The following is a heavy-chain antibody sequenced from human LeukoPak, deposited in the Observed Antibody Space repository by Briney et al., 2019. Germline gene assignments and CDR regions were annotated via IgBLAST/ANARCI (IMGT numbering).Heavy chain of an antibody. D-gene: IGHD2-2*01. Sequence: KTSETLSLTCAVYGGSFSGYYWSWIRQPPGKGLEWIGEINHSGSTNYNPSLKSRVTISVDTSKNQFSLKLSSVTAADTAVHYCAGGRNTNIVVVPAANPLYYFDYWGQGTLVTVSS. CDR1: GGSFSGYY. J-gene: IGHJ4*02. CDR3: AGGRNTNIVVVPAANPLYYFDY. V-gene: IGHV4-34*01. CDR2: INHSGST.